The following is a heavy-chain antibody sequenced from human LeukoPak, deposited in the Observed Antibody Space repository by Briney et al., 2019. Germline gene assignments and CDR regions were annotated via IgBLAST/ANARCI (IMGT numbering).Heavy chain of an antibody. CDR2: IIPIFGTA. Sequence: SVKVSCKASGGTFSSYAISWVRQAPGQGLDWMGGIIPIFGTANYAQKFQGRVTITADKSTSTAYMELSSLRSEDTDVYYCARGPYSSGYYGSYYFDYWGQGTLVTVSS. CDR3: ARGPYSSGYYGSYYFDY. J-gene: IGHJ4*02. V-gene: IGHV1-69*06. CDR1: GGTFSSYA. D-gene: IGHD3-22*01.